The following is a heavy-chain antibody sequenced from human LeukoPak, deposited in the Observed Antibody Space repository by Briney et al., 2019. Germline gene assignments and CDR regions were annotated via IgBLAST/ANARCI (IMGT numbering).Heavy chain of an antibody. J-gene: IGHJ4*02. D-gene: IGHD3-22*01. V-gene: IGHV4-34*01. CDR2: INHSGST. CDR3: ARFHSGCHYYFDY. Sequence: PSETLSFTCAVYGGSLSGYYWSWIRQPPGKGLEWIGEINHSGSTNYNPSLKSRVTISVDTSKNQFSLKLSSVTAADTAVYYCARFHSGCHYYFDYWGQGTLVTVSS. CDR1: GGSLSGYY.